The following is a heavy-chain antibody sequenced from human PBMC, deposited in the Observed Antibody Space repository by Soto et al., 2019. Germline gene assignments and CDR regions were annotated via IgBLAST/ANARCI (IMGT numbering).Heavy chain of an antibody. V-gene: IGHV4-59*01. Sequence: SETLSLTCSVSGGSMSEYFWSWIRQSPERGLEWIGYVYYLGSTDYNPSLKSRVTISVDTSKRQFSLRLSSVTAADAAIYYCARDGYDGSGSPYPAYWGPGTQVTVSA. CDR1: GGSMSEYF. D-gene: IGHD3-10*01. CDR3: ARDGYDGSGSPYPAY. J-gene: IGHJ4*02. CDR2: VYYLGST.